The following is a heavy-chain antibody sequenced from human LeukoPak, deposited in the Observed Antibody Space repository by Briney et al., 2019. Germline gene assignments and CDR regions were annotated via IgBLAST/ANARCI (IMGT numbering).Heavy chain of an antibody. CDR2: INPSGGST. CDR1: GYTFTSYF. V-gene: IGHV1-46*01. Sequence: ASVKVSCKASGYTFTSYFIHWVRQAPGQGLEWMGMINPSGGSTTYAQKFQDRVTMTRDTSTSTVYMEVSSLRSEDTAVYYCAKGVSTPKTGTPQAWGQGTLVTVSS. J-gene: IGHJ5*02. D-gene: IGHD1-7*01. CDR3: AKGVSTPKTGTPQA.